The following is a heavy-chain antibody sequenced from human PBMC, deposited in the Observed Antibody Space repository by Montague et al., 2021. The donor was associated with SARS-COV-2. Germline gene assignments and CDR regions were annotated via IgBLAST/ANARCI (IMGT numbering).Heavy chain of an antibody. D-gene: IGHD3-10*01. Sequence: SETLSLTCTVYGGSFSSYSWTWIRQPPGKGLEWLGEISYRGRTTYNPSLKSRVTMSLDTSNNQFSLKLNSVTAADTALYYCARVRDGSGSYFVGDNWFDPWGQGTLVTVSS. CDR3: ARVRDGSGSYFVGDNWFDP. CDR2: ISYRGRT. V-gene: IGHV4-34*01. CDR1: GGSFSSYS. J-gene: IGHJ5*02.